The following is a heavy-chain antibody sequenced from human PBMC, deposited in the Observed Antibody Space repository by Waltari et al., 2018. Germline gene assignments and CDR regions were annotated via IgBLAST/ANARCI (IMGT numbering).Heavy chain of an antibody. J-gene: IGHJ4*02. CDR1: GFTFSSYA. Sequence: QVQLVESGGGVVQPGRSLRLSCAASGFTFSSYAMHWVRQAPGKGLEWVAVISYDGSKKYYADSVKGRFTISRDNSKNTLYLQMNSLRAEDTAVYYCARGLKWELMKESDYWGQGTLVTVSS. CDR3: ARGLKWELMKESDY. V-gene: IGHV3-30*01. CDR2: ISYDGSKK. D-gene: IGHD1-26*01.